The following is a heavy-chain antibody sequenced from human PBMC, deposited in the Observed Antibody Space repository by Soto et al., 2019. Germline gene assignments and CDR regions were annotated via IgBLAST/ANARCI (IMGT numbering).Heavy chain of an antibody. CDR1: GYTFTSYY. CDR3: ARGGSGYDFWSGYLEYYYYGMDV. Sequence: QVQLVQSGAEVKKPGASVKVSCKASGYTFTSYYMRWVRQAPGQGLEWMGIINPSGGSTSYAQKFQGRVTMTRDTSTSTVYMELSSLRSEDTAVYYCARGGSGYDFWSGYLEYYYYGMDVWGQGTTVTVSS. V-gene: IGHV1-46*01. J-gene: IGHJ6*02. D-gene: IGHD3-3*01. CDR2: INPSGGST.